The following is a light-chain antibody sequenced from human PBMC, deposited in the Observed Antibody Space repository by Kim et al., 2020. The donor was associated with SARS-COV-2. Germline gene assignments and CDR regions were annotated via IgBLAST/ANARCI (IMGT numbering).Light chain of an antibody. CDR3: QQFFVYPRT. CDR2: AVS. J-gene: IGKJ1*01. V-gene: IGKV1-9*01. Sequence: DIQLTQSPSFLSASVGDRVTITCRASQYISNYLAWYQQNPGKAPKLLIYAVSTLASGVPSRFSGSGSETEFALTISSLQPEDFATYSCQQFFVYPRTFGQGTKVDIK. CDR1: QYISNY.